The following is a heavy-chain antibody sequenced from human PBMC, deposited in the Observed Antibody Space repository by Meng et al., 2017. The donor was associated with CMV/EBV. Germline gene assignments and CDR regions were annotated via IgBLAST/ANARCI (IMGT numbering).Heavy chain of an antibody. Sequence: TFSGYAMSWVRQAPGKGLEWVSAISGSGGSTYYADSVKGRFTISRDNSKNTLYLQMNSLRAEDTAVYYCAKDRSALLWFGELCEFDYWGQGTLVTVSS. CDR2: ISGSGGST. J-gene: IGHJ4*02. CDR1: TFSGYA. D-gene: IGHD3-10*01. V-gene: IGHV3-23*01. CDR3: AKDRSALLWFGELCEFDY.